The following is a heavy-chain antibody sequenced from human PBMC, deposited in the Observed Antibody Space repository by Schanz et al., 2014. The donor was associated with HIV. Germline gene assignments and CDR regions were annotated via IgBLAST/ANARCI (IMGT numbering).Heavy chain of an antibody. D-gene: IGHD5-18*01. CDR3: AREGATGYITY. J-gene: IGHJ4*02. CDR2: ISYDGNNK. Sequence: QVQLVESGGGVVQPGRSLRLSCAVSGFTFSNYAIHWVRQAPGKGLEWVAVISYDGNNKYYADSVKGRFTISRDNPKNTLYLQMNSLRAEDTAVYYCAREGATGYITYWGQGTLVTVSS. V-gene: IGHV3-30-3*01. CDR1: GFTFSNYA.